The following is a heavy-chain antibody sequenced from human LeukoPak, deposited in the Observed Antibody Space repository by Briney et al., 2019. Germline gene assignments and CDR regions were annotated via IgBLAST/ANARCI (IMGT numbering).Heavy chain of an antibody. CDR1: GFTFSSYG. J-gene: IGHJ4*02. D-gene: IGHD3-22*01. CDR2: IRYDGSNK. V-gene: IGHV3-30*02. CDR3: AKGPVEYYYDSSGYYPY. Sequence: GGSLRLSCAASGFTFSSYGMHWVRQAPGKGLEWVAFIRYDGSNKYYADSVKGRFTISRDNSKNTRYLQMNSLRAEDTAVYYCAKGPVEYYYDSSGYYPYWGQGTLVTVSS.